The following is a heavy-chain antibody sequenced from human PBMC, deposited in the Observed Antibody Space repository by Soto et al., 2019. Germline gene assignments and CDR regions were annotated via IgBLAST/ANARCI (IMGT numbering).Heavy chain of an antibody. V-gene: IGHV3-66*01. CDR1: GFTVSSNY. CDR3: ARAENWRFDY. CDR2: IYTGDNT. D-gene: IGHD1-1*01. Sequence: EVQLVESGGDLVQPGGSLRLSCAASGFTVSSNYMSWVRQAPGKGLEWVSGIYTGDNTYYADSVRDRFTVSRDNSKNTLYLQMNSLRAEDTAVYYCARAENWRFDYWGHGSLVTVSS. J-gene: IGHJ4*01.